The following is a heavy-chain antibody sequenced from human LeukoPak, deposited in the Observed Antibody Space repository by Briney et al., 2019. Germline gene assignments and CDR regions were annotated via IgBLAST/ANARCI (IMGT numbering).Heavy chain of an antibody. CDR1: GFTFSSYE. D-gene: IGHD3-10*01. CDR2: ISSSGSTI. J-gene: IGHJ4*02. V-gene: IGHV3-48*03. CDR3: ARGRGSGSYYNARVDY. Sequence: LRLSCAASGFTFSSYEMNWVRQAPRKGLEWVSYISSSGSTIYYADSVKGRFTISRDNAKNSLYLQMNSLRAEDTAVYYCARGRGSGSYYNARVDYWGQGTLVTVSS.